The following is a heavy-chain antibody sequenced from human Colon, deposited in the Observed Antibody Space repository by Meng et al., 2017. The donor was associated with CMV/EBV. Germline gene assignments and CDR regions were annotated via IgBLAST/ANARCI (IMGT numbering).Heavy chain of an antibody. Sequence: GESLKISWAAPGFIYSSYWMTWVRQAPGTGLEWVANIKEDGSEKNYVDSVKGRFTISRDNSRNTLYLQMDSVSAEDTAIYYCDAADYWGQGGLVTVSS. V-gene: IGHV3-7*03. CDR1: GFIYSSYW. J-gene: IGHJ4*02. CDR2: IKEDGSEK. CDR3: DAADY. D-gene: IGHD6-13*01.